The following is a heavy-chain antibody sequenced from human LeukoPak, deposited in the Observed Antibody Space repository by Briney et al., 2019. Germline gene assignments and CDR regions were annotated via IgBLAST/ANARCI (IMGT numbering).Heavy chain of an antibody. Sequence: ASVKVSCKASGYTFTGYYMHWVRQAPGQGLEWMGWINPNSGGTNYAQKFQGRVTMTRDTSISTAYMELSRLRSDDTAVHYCARYGDLFGYFDYWGQGTLVTVSS. D-gene: IGHD4-17*01. CDR2: INPNSGGT. CDR3: ARYGDLFGYFDY. J-gene: IGHJ4*02. CDR1: GYTFTGYY. V-gene: IGHV1-2*02.